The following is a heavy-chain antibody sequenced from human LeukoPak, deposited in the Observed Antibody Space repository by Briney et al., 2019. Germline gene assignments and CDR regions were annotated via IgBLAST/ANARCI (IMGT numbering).Heavy chain of an antibody. CDR3: AIDYDSSGYRIGVAFEI. Sequence: SVKISCKASRGTFSSYAITWVRQAPGQGLEWMGGIIPISGTANYAQKFQGRVTITADESTSTAYMELSSLRSEDTAVYYCAIDYDSSGYRIGVAFEIWGEGALVTVSS. CDR1: RGTFSSYA. CDR2: IIPISGTA. D-gene: IGHD3-22*01. V-gene: IGHV1-69*13. J-gene: IGHJ3*02.